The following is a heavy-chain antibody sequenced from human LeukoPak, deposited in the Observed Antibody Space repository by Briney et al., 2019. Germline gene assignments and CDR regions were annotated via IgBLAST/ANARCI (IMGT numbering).Heavy chain of an antibody. Sequence: GSSVNVSCKASGGTFSSYAISWVGQAPGQGLEWMGRIIPILGIAKYAQKFQARVTITADKSTSTAYMELSSPRSEDTAVYYCAREAVAGTYFDYWGQGTLVTVSS. D-gene: IGHD6-19*01. CDR1: GGTFSSYA. V-gene: IGHV1-69*04. CDR3: AREAVAGTYFDY. CDR2: IIPILGIA. J-gene: IGHJ4*02.